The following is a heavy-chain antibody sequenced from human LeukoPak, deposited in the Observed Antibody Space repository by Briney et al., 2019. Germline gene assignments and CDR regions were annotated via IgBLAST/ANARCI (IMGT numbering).Heavy chain of an antibody. J-gene: IGHJ4*02. Sequence: SETLSLTCTVSSGSISSYYWSWIRQPPGKGLEWIGYIYYSGSTNYNPSLKSRVTISVDTSKNQFSLKVSSVTAADTAVYYCARTTYYSDSSALDYWGQGTLVTVSS. CDR1: SGSISSYY. CDR2: IYYSGST. CDR3: ARTTYYSDSSALDY. D-gene: IGHD3-22*01. V-gene: IGHV4-59*12.